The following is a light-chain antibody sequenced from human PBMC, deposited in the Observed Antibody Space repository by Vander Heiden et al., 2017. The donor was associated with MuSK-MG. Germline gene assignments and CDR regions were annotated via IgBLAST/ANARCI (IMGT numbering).Light chain of an antibody. J-gene: IGLJ1*01. CDR1: SRYAGGYTH. CDR2: EVS. CDR3: SSYTSSSTRV. Sequence: HSAQTQPAPAPAAPGPSGPISRTGTSRYAGGYTHVPWYQQHPRNATNLMIYEVSNRPSGVSNRFSGSKSGNTAALTISGLQAEDEADYYCSSYTSSSTRVFGTGTKVTVL. V-gene: IGLV2-14*01.